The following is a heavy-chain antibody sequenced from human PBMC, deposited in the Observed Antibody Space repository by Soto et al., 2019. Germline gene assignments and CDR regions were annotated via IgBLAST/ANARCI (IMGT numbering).Heavy chain of an antibody. CDR1: GFTFSNYA. CDR2: ISSNGGST. D-gene: IGHD6-13*01. Sequence: EVQLVESGGGLVQPGGSLRLSCAASGFTFSNYAMHWVRQAPGKGLEYVSAISSNGGSTYYANSVKGRFTISRDNSKNTLYLQMGSLRAEDMGVYYCARYSNSVADYWGQGTLVTVSS. V-gene: IGHV3-64*01. CDR3: ARYSNSVADY. J-gene: IGHJ4*02.